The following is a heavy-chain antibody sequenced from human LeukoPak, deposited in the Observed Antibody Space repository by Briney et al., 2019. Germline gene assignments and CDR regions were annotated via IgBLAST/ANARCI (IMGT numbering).Heavy chain of an antibody. V-gene: IGHV3-23*01. J-gene: IGHJ4*02. D-gene: IGHD3-22*01. CDR3: ARGTRITMIVVDY. CDR1: GFTFSSYA. Sequence: GGSLRLPCAASGFTFSSYAMSWVRQAPGKGLEWVSAISGSGGSTYYADSVKGRFTISRDNSKNTLYLQMNSLRAEDTAVYYCARGTRITMIVVDYWGQGTLVTVSS. CDR2: ISGSGGST.